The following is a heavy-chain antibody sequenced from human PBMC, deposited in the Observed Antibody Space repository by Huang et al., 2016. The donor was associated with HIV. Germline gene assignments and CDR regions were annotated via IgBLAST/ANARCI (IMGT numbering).Heavy chain of an antibody. CDR1: GFSFSSSG. J-gene: IGHJ4*02. V-gene: IGHV3-23*01. D-gene: IGHD3-22*01. Sequence: EVHLLESGGGLVQPGGSLRLSCAASGFSFSSSGMGWVRQAPGRGLEWVSTLSNSASSRHYSDSVRGRFTISRDNSKDTLYLQMNSLRAEDTALYYCAKDLVTYDSSGSVWGQGTLVTVSS. CDR2: LSNSASSR. CDR3: AKDLVTYDSSGSV.